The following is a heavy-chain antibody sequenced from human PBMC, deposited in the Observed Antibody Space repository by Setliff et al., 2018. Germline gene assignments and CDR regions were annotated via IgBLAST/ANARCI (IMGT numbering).Heavy chain of an antibody. Sequence: PGESLKISCAASGFTFSSYAMSWVRQAPGKEPEWVPTITDSGRTTYYGPSLRGRFTISRDNSRNTLYLQMNSLRAEDAAIYYCARRGGTAGARAFDIWGQGTMVTVSS. V-gene: IGHV3-23*01. CDR1: GFTFSSYA. CDR2: ITDSGRTT. D-gene: IGHD2-8*02. J-gene: IGHJ3*02. CDR3: ARRGGTAGARAFDI.